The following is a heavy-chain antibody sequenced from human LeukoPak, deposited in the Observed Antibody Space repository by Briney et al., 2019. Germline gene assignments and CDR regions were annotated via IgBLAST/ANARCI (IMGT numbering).Heavy chain of an antibody. Sequence: PGGSLRLSCAASGFTFSSYAMSWVRQASGKGLEWVSANSASGGTTYYADSVKGRFTISRDNSKNTLYLQMNSLRAEDTAVYYCAKDLSSGYPYYFDYWGQGTLVTVSS. J-gene: IGHJ4*02. V-gene: IGHV3-23*01. CDR2: NSASGGTT. D-gene: IGHD3-22*01. CDR3: AKDLSSGYPYYFDY. CDR1: GFTFSSYA.